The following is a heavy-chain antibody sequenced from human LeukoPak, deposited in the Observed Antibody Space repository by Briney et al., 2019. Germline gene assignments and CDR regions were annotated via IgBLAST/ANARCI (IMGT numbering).Heavy chain of an antibody. CDR2: ISGSSSYI. D-gene: IGHD6-6*01. V-gene: IGHV3-21*01. J-gene: IGHJ5*02. CDR3: ARGSSNVAARNNWFDP. Sequence: GGSLRLSCAASGFTFSSYTMNWVRQAPGKGLEWVSSISGSSSYIYYADSMKGRFTISRDDGKNSLYLQMNSLRAEDTAVYFCARGSSNVAARNNWFDPWGQGTLVTVSS. CDR1: GFTFSSYT.